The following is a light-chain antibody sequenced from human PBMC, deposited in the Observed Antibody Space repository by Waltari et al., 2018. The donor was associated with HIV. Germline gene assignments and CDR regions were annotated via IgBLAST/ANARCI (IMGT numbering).Light chain of an antibody. J-gene: IGLJ2*01. CDR3: CSYARSGIP. CDR2: EVS. CDR1: SSDVGSYNF. Sequence: QSALTQPASVSGSFGKSIAIPCTGTSSDVGSYNFVSWYQYHPGKAPKLIIYEVSKRPSGVSNRFSGSKSGNTASLTVSGLQAEDEAHYYCCSYARSGIPFGGGTKLTVL. V-gene: IGLV2-23*02.